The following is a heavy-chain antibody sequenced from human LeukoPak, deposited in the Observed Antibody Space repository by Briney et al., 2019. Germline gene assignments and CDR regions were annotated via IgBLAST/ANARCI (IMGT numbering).Heavy chain of an antibody. J-gene: IGHJ4*02. CDR3: ARRPRGYSYGHGIDY. CDR1: GGSISSSSYY. D-gene: IGHD5-18*01. V-gene: IGHV4-39*01. CDR2: IYYSGST. Sequence: SETLSLTCTVSGGSISSSSYYWGWIRQPPGKGLEWIGSIYYSGSTYYNPSLKSRVTISVDTSKNQFSLKLSSVTAADTAVYYCARRPRGYSYGHGIDYWGQGTLVTVSS.